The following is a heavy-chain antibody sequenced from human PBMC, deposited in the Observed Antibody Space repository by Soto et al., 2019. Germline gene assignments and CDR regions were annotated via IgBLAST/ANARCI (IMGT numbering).Heavy chain of an antibody. D-gene: IGHD6-6*01. CDR3: ARDGYSSSSRGPSYFDY. V-gene: IGHV1-46*01. CDR1: GYTFTSYY. CDR2: INPSGGNT. Sequence: QVQLVQSGAEVKKPGASVKVSCKASGYTFTSYYMHWVRQAPGQGLEWMGIINPSGGNTSYAQKFQGRVTLTRDTSTSTVYMELSSLRSEDTAVYYFARDGYSSSSRGPSYFDYWGQGTLVTVSS. J-gene: IGHJ4*02.